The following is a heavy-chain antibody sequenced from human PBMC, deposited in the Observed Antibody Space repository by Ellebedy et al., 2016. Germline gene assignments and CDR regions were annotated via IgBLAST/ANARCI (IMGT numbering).Heavy chain of an antibody. J-gene: IGHJ4*02. V-gene: IGHV3-23*01. CDR3: AQDFSPLDY. Sequence: GGSLRLSCTASGFTFDSYAMSWVRQAPGKGLEWLSNIASRDGKTYYADSVKGRFTISRDNSDNTLFLQMNNLRPEDTAVYYCAQDFSPLDYWGQGTLVTVSS. CDR1: GFTFDSYA. CDR2: IASRDGKT. D-gene: IGHD3-3*02.